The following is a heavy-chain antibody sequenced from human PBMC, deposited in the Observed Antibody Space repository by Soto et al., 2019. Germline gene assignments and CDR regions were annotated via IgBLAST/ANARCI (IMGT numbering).Heavy chain of an antibody. CDR3: ARERSVGYCITTTCPKPFYYYAMDG. J-gene: IGHJ6*02. D-gene: IGHD2-2*01. V-gene: IGHV1-69*13. CDR2: LIPIFGTP. CDR1: GATFTNYA. Sequence: SVKASCKAPGATFTNYAFSWVRQAPGQGLEWMGGLIPIFGTPDYAQKFQGRVTITADESTRTASMELSSLRSDDTAVYYCARERSVGYCITTTCPKPFYYYAMDGWGQGTTVTVS.